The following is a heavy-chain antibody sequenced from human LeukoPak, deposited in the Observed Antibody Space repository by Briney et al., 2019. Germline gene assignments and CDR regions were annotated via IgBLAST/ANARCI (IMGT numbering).Heavy chain of an antibody. CDR2: ISGSGGST. D-gene: IGHD2-21*02. J-gene: IGHJ4*02. CDR3: ANKGADCGGDCYR. Sequence: GGSLRLSCAASGFTFSSYARSWVRQAPGKGLEWVSAISGSGGSTYYADSVKGRFTISRDNSKNTLYLQMNSLRAEDTAVYYCANKGADCGGDCYRWGQGTLVTVSS. V-gene: IGHV3-23*01. CDR1: GFTFSSYA.